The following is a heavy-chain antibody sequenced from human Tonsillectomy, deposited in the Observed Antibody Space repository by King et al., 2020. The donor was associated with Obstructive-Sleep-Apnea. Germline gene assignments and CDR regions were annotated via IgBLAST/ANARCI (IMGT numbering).Heavy chain of an antibody. Sequence: VQLVESGGGLVQSGVSLRLSCAAPGFTFSSYAMSWVRQAPGKGLEWVSAISGSGGSTFYSDPEKGRFTISRDNSKNTLYLQMNSLRAEDTAVYYCAKDREGVVVAATADFDYWGQGTLVTVSS. V-gene: IGHV3-23*04. CDR3: AKDREGVVVAATADFDY. J-gene: IGHJ4*02. D-gene: IGHD2-15*01. CDR1: GFTFSSYA. CDR2: ISGSGGST.